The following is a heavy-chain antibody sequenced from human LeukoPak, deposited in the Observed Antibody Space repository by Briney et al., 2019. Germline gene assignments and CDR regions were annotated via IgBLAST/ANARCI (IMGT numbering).Heavy chain of an antibody. CDR2: ISGSGGTT. J-gene: IGHJ4*02. V-gene: IGHV3-23*01. D-gene: IGHD1-14*01. CDR3: AKCLTEIRMCYFDS. Sequence: PGGPLRLSCSASGITFSFYPMTWLPQAPGKGLEWVSSISGSGGTTYYAAHVKGRFTISRDNSTNTLYLHISGLRAEDTAVYYCAKCLTEIRMCYFDSWGQGTLVTVPS. CDR1: GITFSFYP.